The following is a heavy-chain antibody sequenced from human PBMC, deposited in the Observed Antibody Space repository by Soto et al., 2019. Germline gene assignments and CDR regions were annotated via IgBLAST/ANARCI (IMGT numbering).Heavy chain of an antibody. CDR2: ISGSGGST. CDR1: GFTFSSYA. D-gene: IGHD6-25*01. CDR3: AKGETATPHRGGPYYYYYGMDV. Sequence: VQLLESGGGLVQPGGSLRLSCAASGFTFSSYAMSWVRQAPGKGLEWVSAISGSGGSTYYADSVKGRFTISRDNSKNTLYLQMNSLRAEDTAVYYCAKGETATPHRGGPYYYYYGMDVWGQGTTVTVSS. V-gene: IGHV3-23*01. J-gene: IGHJ6*02.